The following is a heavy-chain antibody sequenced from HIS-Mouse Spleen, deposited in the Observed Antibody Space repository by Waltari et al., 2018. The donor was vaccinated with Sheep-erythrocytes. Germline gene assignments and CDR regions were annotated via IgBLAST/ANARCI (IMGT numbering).Heavy chain of an antibody. J-gene: IGHJ4*02. Sequence: KGLEWVAVISYDGSKKYYADAVKGRFTISRDNSKNTLYLQMNSLGAEDTAVYYCAKPVGATTAFDYWGQGTLVTVSS. D-gene: IGHD1-26*01. CDR2: ISYDGSKK. V-gene: IGHV3-30*18. CDR3: AKPVGATTAFDY.